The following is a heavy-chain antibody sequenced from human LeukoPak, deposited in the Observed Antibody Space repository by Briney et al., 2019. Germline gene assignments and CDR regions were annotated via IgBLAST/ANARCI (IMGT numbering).Heavy chain of an antibody. Sequence: GGSLRLSCAASGFTFSSYAMNWVRLSPGEGLEWVSAVTDNGNTTYYADSVKGRFTISRDNSKSTLYLQMNSLRAEDTAVYYCATLRLSDHFDFWGQGTLVTVSS. CDR2: VTDNGNTT. CDR3: ATLRLSDHFDF. J-gene: IGHJ4*02. V-gene: IGHV3-23*01. D-gene: IGHD2-15*01. CDR1: GFTFSSYA.